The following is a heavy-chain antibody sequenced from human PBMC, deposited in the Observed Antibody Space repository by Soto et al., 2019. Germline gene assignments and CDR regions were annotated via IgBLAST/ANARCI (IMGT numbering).Heavy chain of an antibody. CDR1: GYTFTGYY. D-gene: IGHD6-6*01. V-gene: IGHV1-2*02. CDR3: ARVKVSGQLGEYYYGMDV. J-gene: IGHJ6*02. CDR2: INPDSGGT. Sequence: ASVKVSCKASGYTFTGYYMHWVRQAPGQGLEWMGWINPDSGGTNYAQKFQGRVTMTRDTSISTAYMELSRLRSDDTAVYYCARVKVSGQLGEYYYGMDVWGQGTTVTVSS.